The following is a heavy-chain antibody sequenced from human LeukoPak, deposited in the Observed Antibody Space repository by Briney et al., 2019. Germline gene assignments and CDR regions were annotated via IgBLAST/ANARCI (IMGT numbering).Heavy chain of an antibody. CDR3: ARVKPGGSSTSFDP. J-gene: IGHJ5*02. CDR2: FYIGGIT. Sequence: SETLSLTCTVFGGSITSYYWSWIRQPAGKGMEWIGRFYIGGITNYNPSLMSRVTMSVDTSKNQFSLRLTSMTAADTAVYYCARVKPGGSSTSFDPWGQGTLVTVSS. D-gene: IGHD2-15*01. V-gene: IGHV4-4*07. CDR1: GGSITSYY.